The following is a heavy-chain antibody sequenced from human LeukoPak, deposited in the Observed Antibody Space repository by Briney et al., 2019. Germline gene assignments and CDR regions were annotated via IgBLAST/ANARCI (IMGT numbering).Heavy chain of an antibody. V-gene: IGHV3-23*01. CDR3: AKTLRESSGREYFDL. D-gene: IGHD6-19*01. CDR2: VSGSGGST. CDR1: AFTFSTYA. Sequence: GGSLRLSCAASAFTFSTYAMGWVRQAPGKGLEWVSSVSGSGGSTYYADSVKGRFTISRDNSKNTLCLQMNSLRAEDTAEYYCAKTLRESSGREYFDLWGRGTLVTVSS. J-gene: IGHJ2*01.